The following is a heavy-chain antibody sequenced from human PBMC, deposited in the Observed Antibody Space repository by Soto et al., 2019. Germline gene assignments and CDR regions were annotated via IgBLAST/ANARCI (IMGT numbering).Heavy chain of an antibody. V-gene: IGHV2-5*05. Sequence: SGPTLVNPTQTLTLTCTFSGLSLSTNGVGVGWIRQPPGKALEWLAVIYWDDDKRYGPSLKIRLTITKDTSKNQVVLTVTNMDPVDTATFFCVQKHLSKSRGGWTDWGQGTLVPVS. CDR3: VQKHLSKSRGGWTD. D-gene: IGHD6-19*01. CDR2: IYWDDDK. J-gene: IGHJ4*02. CDR1: GLSLSTNGVG.